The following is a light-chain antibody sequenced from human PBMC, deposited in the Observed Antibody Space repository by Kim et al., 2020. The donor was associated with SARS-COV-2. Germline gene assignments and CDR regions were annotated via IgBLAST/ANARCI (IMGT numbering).Light chain of an antibody. J-gene: IGLJ3*02. CDR3: ATWDNSLRGWV. CDR2: RDD. V-gene: IGLV10-54*01. CDR1: NTLIQLGA. Sequence: TATLTCTGDNTLIQLGAAALLQQHQGHPPKLLSYRDDNRPSDISERFSASRSGDTASLTISGLQSDDEADYYCATWDNSLRGWVFGGGTQLTVL.